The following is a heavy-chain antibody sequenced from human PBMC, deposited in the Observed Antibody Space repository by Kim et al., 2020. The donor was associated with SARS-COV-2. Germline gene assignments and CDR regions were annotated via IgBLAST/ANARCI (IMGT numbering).Heavy chain of an antibody. Sequence: SETLSLTCAVSGGSISSGGYSWSWIRQPPGKGLEWIGYIYHSGSTYYNPSLKSRVTISVDRSKNQFSLKLSSVTAADTAVYYCARANGYLEWLHHYYYGMDVWGQGTTVTVSS. CDR1: GGSISSGGYS. CDR3: ARANGYLEWLHHYYYGMDV. CDR2: IYHSGST. J-gene: IGHJ6*02. D-gene: IGHD3-3*01. V-gene: IGHV4-30-2*01.